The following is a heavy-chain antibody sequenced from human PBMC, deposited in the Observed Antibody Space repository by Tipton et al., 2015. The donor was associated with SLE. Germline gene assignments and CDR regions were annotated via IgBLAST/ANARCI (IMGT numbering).Heavy chain of an antibody. Sequence: TLSLTCTVSGGSISSSNYYWGWIRQPPGKGLEWIGSISYSGGTYYNPSLKSRVTISLDTSKNQFSLRLSSVTAADTAVYYCARDRGWELQKYIWFDPWGRGTLVTVSS. J-gene: IGHJ5*02. CDR3: ARDRGWELQKYIWFDP. V-gene: IGHV4-39*07. D-gene: IGHD1-26*01. CDR2: ISYSGGT. CDR1: GGSISSSNYY.